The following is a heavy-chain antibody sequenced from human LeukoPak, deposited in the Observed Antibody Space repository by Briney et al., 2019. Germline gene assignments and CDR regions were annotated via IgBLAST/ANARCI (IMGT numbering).Heavy chain of an antibody. CDR2: INPNSGGT. CDR1: EYTFTGYY. V-gene: IGHV1-2*02. CDR3: ARGAATGTLWYYYYYMDV. Sequence: ASVKVSCKASEYTFTGYYMHWVRQAPGQGPEWMGWINPNSGGTNYAQKLQGRVTMTRDTSISTAYMELSSLRSDDTAVYYCARGAATGTLWYYYYYMDVWGKGTTVTVSS. J-gene: IGHJ6*03. D-gene: IGHD6-13*01.